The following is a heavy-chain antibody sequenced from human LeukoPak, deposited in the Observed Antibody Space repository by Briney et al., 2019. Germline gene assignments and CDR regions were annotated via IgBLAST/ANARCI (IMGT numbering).Heavy chain of an antibody. Sequence: ASAKVSCKASGYTFTSYDINWVRQATGQGLEWMGWMNPNSGNTGYAQKFQGRVTMTRNTSISTAYMELSSLRSEDTAVYYCARGASQRGYSYGYWYYWGQGTLVTVSS. D-gene: IGHD5-18*01. J-gene: IGHJ4*02. CDR3: ARGASQRGYSYGYWYY. CDR1: GYTFTSYD. V-gene: IGHV1-8*01. CDR2: MNPNSGNT.